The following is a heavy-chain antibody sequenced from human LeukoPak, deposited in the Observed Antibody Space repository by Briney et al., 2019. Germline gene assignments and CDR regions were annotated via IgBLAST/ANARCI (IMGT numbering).Heavy chain of an antibody. CDR1: GFSLITSGVG. CDR3: AHRLGQRRDWNYGKFDY. CDR2: IYWDDDK. J-gene: IGHJ4*02. V-gene: IGHV2-5*02. Sequence: SGPTLVKPTQTLTLTCTFSGFSLITSGVGVGWIRQPPGKALEWLALIYWDDDKRYSPFLESRLTISKDTSKNQVVLTMTNMDPVDTATYFCAHRLGQRRDWNYGKFDYWGQGTLVMVSS. D-gene: IGHD1-7*01.